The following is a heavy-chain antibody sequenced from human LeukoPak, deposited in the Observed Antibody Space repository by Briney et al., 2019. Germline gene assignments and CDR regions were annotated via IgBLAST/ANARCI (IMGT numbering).Heavy chain of an antibody. V-gene: IGHV3-74*01. CDR2: INNDGSDT. CDR3: ARDHVVVPAATNWFDP. Sequence: PGGSLRLSCAASGFTFSNHWMHWVRQAPGKGLVWVSRINNDGSDTIDAESVKGRFTIPRDNAKSTLFLQMDSLRVEDTAVYYCARDHVVVPAATNWFDPWGQGTLVTVSS. D-gene: IGHD2-2*01. CDR1: GFTFSNHW. J-gene: IGHJ5*02.